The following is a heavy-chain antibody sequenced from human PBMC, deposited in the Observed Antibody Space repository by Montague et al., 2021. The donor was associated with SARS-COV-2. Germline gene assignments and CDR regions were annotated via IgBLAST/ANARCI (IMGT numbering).Heavy chain of an antibody. CDR1: GGSISSSSYY. CDR3: ARGVTMIVVVMRYNWFDP. Sequence: SETLSLTCTVSGGSISSSSYYWGWIRQPPGKGLEWIGSIYYSGSTYYNPSLKSRVTISVDTSKNQFSLKLSSVTAADTAVYYCARGVTMIVVVMRYNWFDPWGQGTLVNVYS. D-gene: IGHD3-22*01. CDR2: IYYSGST. J-gene: IGHJ5*02. V-gene: IGHV4-39*01.